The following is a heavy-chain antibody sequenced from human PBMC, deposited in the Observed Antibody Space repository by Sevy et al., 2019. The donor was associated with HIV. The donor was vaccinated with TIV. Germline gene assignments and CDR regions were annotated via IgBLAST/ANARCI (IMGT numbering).Heavy chain of an antibody. J-gene: IGHJ4*02. CDR3: ARAQTSYDSSRYPFDY. V-gene: IGHV3-11*06. CDR2: ISSSSSYT. Sequence: GGSLRLSCAASGFTFSDYYLSWIRQAPGKGLEWVSYISSSSSYTNYADSVKGRFTISRDNAKNSLYLQMNSLRAEDTAVYYCARAQTSYDSSRYPFDYWGQGTLVTVSS. D-gene: IGHD3-22*01. CDR1: GFTFSDYY.